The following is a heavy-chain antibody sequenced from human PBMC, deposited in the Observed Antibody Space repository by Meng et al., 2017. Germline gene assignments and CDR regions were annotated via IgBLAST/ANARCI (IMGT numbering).Heavy chain of an antibody. J-gene: IGHJ4*02. D-gene: IGHD3-22*01. V-gene: IGHV3-21*01. Sequence: GGSLRLSCAASGFTFSSYSMNWVRQAPGKGLEWVSSISSSSSYIYYADSVKGRFTISRDNAKTSLYLQMNSLRAEDTAVYYCARDGARDSSGYGIDYWGQGTLVTVSS. CDR2: ISSSSSYI. CDR1: GFTFSSYS. CDR3: ARDGARDSSGYGIDY.